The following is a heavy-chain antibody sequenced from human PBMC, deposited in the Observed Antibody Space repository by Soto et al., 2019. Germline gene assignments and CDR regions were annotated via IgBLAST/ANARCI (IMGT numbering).Heavy chain of an antibody. Sequence: QVQMVESGGGVVQPGTSLRLSCATSGFTFSTSGMHWVRQAPGKGLEWVAMISHDGSVTYYTDSVQGRFTISRDTPKNTLYLQMNSLRDEDTAIYYCAKDWGSSGWYNWSDTWGQGTRVTIS. D-gene: IGHD6-13*01. CDR2: ISHDGSVT. J-gene: IGHJ5*02. V-gene: IGHV3-30*18. CDR1: GFTFSTSG. CDR3: AKDWGSSGWYNWSDT.